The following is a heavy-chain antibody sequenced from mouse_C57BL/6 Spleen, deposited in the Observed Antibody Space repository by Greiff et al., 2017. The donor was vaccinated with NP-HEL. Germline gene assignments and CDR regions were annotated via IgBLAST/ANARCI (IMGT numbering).Heavy chain of an antibody. V-gene: IGHV1-50*01. CDR2: IDPSDSYT. D-gene: IGHD1-1*01. J-gene: IGHJ2*01. Sequence: QVHVKQSGAELVKPGASVKLSCKASGYTFTSYWMQWVKQRPGQGLEWIGEIDPSDSYTNYNQKFKGKATLTVDTSSSTAYMQLSSLTSEDSAVYYCARPLTTVVATGHYWGQGTTLTVSS. CDR3: ARPLTTVVATGHY. CDR1: GYTFTSYW.